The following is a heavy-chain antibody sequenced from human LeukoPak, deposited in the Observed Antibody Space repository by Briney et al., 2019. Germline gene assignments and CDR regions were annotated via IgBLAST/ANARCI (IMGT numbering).Heavy chain of an antibody. J-gene: IGHJ6*02. V-gene: IGHV1-18*01. CDR2: ISAYNSNT. Sequence: ASVKVSCKASGYSFTSYGISWVRQAPGQGLEWMGWISAYNSNTNYAQNLQGRVTMTTDTSTSTVYLDLRSLRSEDTAVYYCARARAGSSWRYYYYGMDVWGQGTTVTVSS. CDR1: GYSFTSYG. CDR3: ARARAGSSWRYYYYGMDV. D-gene: IGHD6-13*01.